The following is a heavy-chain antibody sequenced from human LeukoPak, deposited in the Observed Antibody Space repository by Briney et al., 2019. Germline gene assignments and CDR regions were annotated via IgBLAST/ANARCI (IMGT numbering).Heavy chain of an antibody. J-gene: IGHJ5*02. V-gene: IGHV1-69*13. CDR2: IIPIFGTA. CDR3: ARDIFAYCSGGSCYDQRFDP. D-gene: IGHD2-15*01. CDR1: GGTFSSYA. Sequence: SAKVSCKASGGTFSSYAISWVRQAPGQGLEWMGGIIPIFGTANYAQKFQGRVTITADESTSTAYMELSSLRSEDTAVYYCARDIFAYCSGGSCYDQRFDPWGQGTLVTVSS.